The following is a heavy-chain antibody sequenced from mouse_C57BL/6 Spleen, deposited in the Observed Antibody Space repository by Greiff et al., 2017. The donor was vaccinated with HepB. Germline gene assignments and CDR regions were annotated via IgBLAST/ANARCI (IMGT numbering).Heavy chain of an antibody. CDR2: ISGGGGNT. CDR3: ARPSYDYDVRTSAMDY. D-gene: IGHD2-4*01. Sequence: EVQRVESGGGLVKPGGSLKLSCAASGFTFSSYTMSWVRQTPEKRLEWVATISGGGGNTYYPDSVKGRFTISRDNAKNTLYLQMSSLRSEDTALYYCARPSYDYDVRTSAMDYWGQGTSVTVSS. V-gene: IGHV5-9*01. CDR1: GFTFSSYT. J-gene: IGHJ4*01.